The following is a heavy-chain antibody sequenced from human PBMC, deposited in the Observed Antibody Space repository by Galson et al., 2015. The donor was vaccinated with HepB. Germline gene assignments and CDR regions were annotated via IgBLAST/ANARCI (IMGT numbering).Heavy chain of an antibody. V-gene: IGHV3-7*03. J-gene: IGHJ4*02. CDR1: GFTFSSHW. D-gene: IGHD2-2*01. CDR3: AKDYYATGCHDY. CDR2: ISPGGSDR. Sequence: SLRLSCAASGFTFSSHWMTWVRQAPGEGLEWLANISPGGSDRYYGDSVKGRFTISRDNARNLLYLQMNSLRAEDTAIYYCAKDYYATGCHDYWGQGTLVTVSS.